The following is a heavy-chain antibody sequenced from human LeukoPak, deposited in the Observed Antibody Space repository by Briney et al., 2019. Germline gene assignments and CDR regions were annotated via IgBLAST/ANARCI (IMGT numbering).Heavy chain of an antibody. J-gene: IGHJ6*03. D-gene: IGHD3-10*01. CDR3: ARAPEYYYGSGSYYNFYYYYMDV. CDR1: GYTFTGYY. V-gene: IGHV1-69*13. Sequence: SVKVSCMASGYTFTGYYMHWVRQAPGQGLEWMGGIIPIFGTANYAQKFQGRVTITADESTSTTYMELSSLRSEDTAVYYCARAPEYYYGSGSYYNFYYYYMDVWGKGTTVTISS. CDR2: IIPIFGTA.